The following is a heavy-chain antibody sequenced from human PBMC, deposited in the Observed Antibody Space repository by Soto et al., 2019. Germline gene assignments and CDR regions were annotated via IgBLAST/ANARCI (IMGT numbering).Heavy chain of an antibody. Sequence: SETLSLTCAVYGGSFSGYYWSWIRQPPGKGLEWIGEINHSGSTNYNPSLKSRVTISVDTSKNQFSLKLSSVTAAVTAVFFCASSLPASGAAFDPWGQGTLVTVSP. V-gene: IGHV4-34*01. CDR2: INHSGST. D-gene: IGHD1-26*01. CDR3: ASSLPASGAAFDP. CDR1: GGSFSGYY. J-gene: IGHJ5*02.